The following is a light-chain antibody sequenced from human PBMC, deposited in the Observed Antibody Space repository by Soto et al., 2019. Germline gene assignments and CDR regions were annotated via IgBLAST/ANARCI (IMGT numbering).Light chain of an antibody. V-gene: IGLV1-51*01. CDR3: ATWDNSLSAVV. Sequence: QSVLTQPPSVSAAPGQTVTISCSGSSANIGHNYVSWYQHLPGTAPKLLISDNDNRPSGIPDRFSGSKSGTSATLGITGLQTGDEGDYYCATWDNSLSAVVFGGGTKVTVL. J-gene: IGLJ2*01. CDR2: DND. CDR1: SANIGHNY.